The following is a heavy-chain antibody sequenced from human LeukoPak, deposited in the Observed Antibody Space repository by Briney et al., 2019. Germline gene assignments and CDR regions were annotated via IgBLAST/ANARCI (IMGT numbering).Heavy chain of an antibody. V-gene: IGHV4-39*01. CDR1: GGSISSSSYY. Sequence: SETLSLTCTVSGGSISSSSYYWGWIRQPPGKGLEWIGSIYYSGSTYYNPSLKSRVTISVDTSKNQFSLKLSSVTAADTAVYYCARHGDSSSWSFYYYYGMDVWGQGTTVIVSS. J-gene: IGHJ6*02. CDR2: IYYSGST. D-gene: IGHD6-13*01. CDR3: ARHGDSSSWSFYYYYGMDV.